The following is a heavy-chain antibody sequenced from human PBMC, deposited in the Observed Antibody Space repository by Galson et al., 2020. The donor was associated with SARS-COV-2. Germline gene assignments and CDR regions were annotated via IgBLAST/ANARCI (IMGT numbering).Heavy chain of an antibody. CDR1: GGSVSGGAFS. CDR3: ARGQQTELLTPFDF. D-gene: IGHD1-26*01. J-gene: IGHJ4*02. V-gene: IGHV4-30-2*01. CDR2: IYDSANT. Sequence: PSETLSLTCAVSGGSVSGGAFSWSWFRQPPGKGLEWIGYIYDSANTYYNPSLKSRVSISEDRSKNQFSLNLSSVTAADTAVYYCARGQQTELLTPFDFWGQGTLVTVSS.